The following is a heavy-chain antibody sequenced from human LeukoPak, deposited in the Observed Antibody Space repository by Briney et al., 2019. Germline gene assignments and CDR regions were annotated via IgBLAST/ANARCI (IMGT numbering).Heavy chain of an antibody. J-gene: IGHJ3*02. D-gene: IGHD3-10*01. V-gene: IGHV1-69*06. Sequence: GASVKVSCKASGGTFSSYAISWVRQAPGQGLKWMGGIIPMFGTSNYAQKFQGRVTITADKSTSTAYMELSSLRSEDTAMYYCATGLSAGSGSYLAFDIWGQGTMITVSS. CDR1: GGTFSSYA. CDR2: IIPMFGTS. CDR3: ATGLSAGSGSYLAFDI.